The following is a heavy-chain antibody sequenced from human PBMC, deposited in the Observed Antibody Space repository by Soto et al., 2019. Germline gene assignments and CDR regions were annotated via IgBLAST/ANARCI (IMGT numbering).Heavy chain of an antibody. D-gene: IGHD6-13*01. CDR2: IIPIFGTA. CDR3: ASEGIAAAGTTGYYYYGMDV. V-gene: IGHV1-69*01. Sequence: QVQLVQSGAEVKKPGSSVKVSCKASGGTFSSYAISWVRQAPGQVLEWMGGIIPIFGTANYAQKFQGRVTITADESTSTAYMELRSLRSEDTAVYYCASEGIAAAGTTGYYYYGMDVWGQGTTVTVSS. CDR1: GGTFSSYA. J-gene: IGHJ6*02.